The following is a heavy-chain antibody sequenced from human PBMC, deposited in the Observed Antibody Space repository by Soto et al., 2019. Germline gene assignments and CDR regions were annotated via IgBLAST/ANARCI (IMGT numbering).Heavy chain of an antibody. CDR3: ARDTTVTPTYYYYGMDV. V-gene: IGHV4-31*03. J-gene: IGHJ6*02. CDR1: GGSISSGGYY. CDR2: IYYSGST. Sequence: QVQLQESGPGLVKPSQTLSLTCTVSGGSISSGGYYWSWIRQHPGKGLEWIGYIYYSGSTYYNPSRKSRVTISVDTSKNQFSLKLSSMTAADTAVYYCARDTTVTPTYYYYGMDVWGQGTTVTVSS. D-gene: IGHD4-17*01.